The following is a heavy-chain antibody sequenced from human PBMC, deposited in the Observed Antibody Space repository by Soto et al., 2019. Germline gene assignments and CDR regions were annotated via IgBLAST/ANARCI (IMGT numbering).Heavy chain of an antibody. CDR3: AIVSISVEELSARYNCFDP. Sequence: PVKVTCKDPGGTFSSNALWSLRQSQEQGLEWMGGIIPIFGTANYAQKFQGRVTITADESTSTAYMELSSLRSEDTAVYYCAIVSISVEELSARYNCFDPWGQGTLVTGSS. CDR1: GGTFSSNA. D-gene: IGHD3-16*02. V-gene: IGHV1-69*13. J-gene: IGHJ5*02. CDR2: IIPIFGTA.